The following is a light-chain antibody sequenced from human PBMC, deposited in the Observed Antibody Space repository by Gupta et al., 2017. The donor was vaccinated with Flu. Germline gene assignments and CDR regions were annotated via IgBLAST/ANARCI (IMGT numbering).Light chain of an antibody. Sequence: DIQMTQSPSSLSASVGDRVTITCQASQDISNYLNWYQQKPGKAPKLLIYDASNLETGVPSRFSGSGSGTDFTFTISSLQPEDIATYYCQQYDNPSFIFGPGTKVDIK. CDR2: DAS. V-gene: IGKV1-33*01. J-gene: IGKJ3*01. CDR3: QQYDNPSFI. CDR1: QDISNY.